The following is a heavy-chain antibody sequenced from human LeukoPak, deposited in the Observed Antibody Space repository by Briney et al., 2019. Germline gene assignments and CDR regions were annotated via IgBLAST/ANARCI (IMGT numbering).Heavy chain of an antibody. Sequence: GGSLRLSCAASGFTFSSYSMNWVRQAPGKGLEWVSYISSSSSTIYYADSVKGRFTISRDNAKNSLYLQMNSLRAEDTAVYYCARDSYGGNPGYWDYWGQGTLVTVSS. D-gene: IGHD4-23*01. CDR1: GFTFSSYS. V-gene: IGHV3-48*01. J-gene: IGHJ4*02. CDR3: ARDSYGGNPGYWDY. CDR2: ISSSSSTI.